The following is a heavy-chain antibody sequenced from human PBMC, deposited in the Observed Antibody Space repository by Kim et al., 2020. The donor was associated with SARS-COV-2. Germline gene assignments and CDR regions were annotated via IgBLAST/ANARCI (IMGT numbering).Heavy chain of an antibody. D-gene: IGHD6-19*01. CDR1: GFTFSSYA. J-gene: IGHJ4*02. Sequence: GGSLRLSCAASGFTFSSYAMSWVRQAPGKGLEWISGISGDGGTTYYADSVNGRFTISRDNSKRTLYLQMNRLRAEDTAVYYCAKIITYSNGPGDYWGQG. V-gene: IGHV3-23*01. CDR2: ISGDGGTT. CDR3: AKIITYSNGPGDY.